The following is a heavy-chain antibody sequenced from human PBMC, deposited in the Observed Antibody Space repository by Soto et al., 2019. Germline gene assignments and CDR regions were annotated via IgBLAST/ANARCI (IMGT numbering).Heavy chain of an antibody. J-gene: IGHJ3*01. CDR1: GYTLTELS. Sequence: QVQLVQSGAEVKKPGASVKVSCKVSGYTLTELSMHWVRQAPGKGLEWMGGFDHEDGETIYAQKFQGKVTMTEDTSKDTAYMELSGLRSADTAVYYCATYTVVVVAAVNLHDAFDLWGQGTMVTVSS. D-gene: IGHD2-15*01. CDR2: FDHEDGET. CDR3: ATYTVVVVAAVNLHDAFDL. V-gene: IGHV1-24*01.